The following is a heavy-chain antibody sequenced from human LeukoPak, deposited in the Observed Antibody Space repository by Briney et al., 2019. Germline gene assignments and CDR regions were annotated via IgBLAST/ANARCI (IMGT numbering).Heavy chain of an antibody. D-gene: IGHD1-26*01. CDR1: GGSISSYY. Sequence: KPSETLSLTCTVSGGSISSYYWSWIRQPPGKGLEWIGYIYYSGSTNYNPSLKSRVTISVDTSKNQFSLKLSSVTAADTAVYYCARHSPSGYYYYGMDVWGQGTMVTVSS. CDR3: ARHSPSGYYYYGMDV. J-gene: IGHJ6*02. V-gene: IGHV4-59*08. CDR2: IYYSGST.